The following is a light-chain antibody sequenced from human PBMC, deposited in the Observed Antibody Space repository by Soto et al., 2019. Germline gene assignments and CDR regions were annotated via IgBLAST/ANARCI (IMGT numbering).Light chain of an antibody. J-gene: IGLJ1*01. CDR3: CSHAGTYIYV. CDR2: DVT. V-gene: IGLV2-11*01. Sequence: QSALTQPHSVSGSPGQSVTISCTGTSSDVGGYNYVSWYQQHPGKAPKLMIYDVTKRPSGVPDRFSGFKSGNTASLTISGLQAEDEADYSCCSHAGTYIYVFGTGTKLTVL. CDR1: SSDVGGYNY.